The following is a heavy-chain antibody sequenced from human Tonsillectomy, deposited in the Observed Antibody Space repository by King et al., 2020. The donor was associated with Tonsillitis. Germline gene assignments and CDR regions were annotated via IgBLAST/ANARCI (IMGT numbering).Heavy chain of an antibody. Sequence: VQLVESGGGLVKPGGSLRLSCAASGFTFSSYSMNWVRQAPGKGLEWVSSISSSSSYIYYADSVKGRFTISRDNAKNSLYRQMNSLRAEDTAVYYCARDNDILTGYSPILGLFDYWGQGTLVTVSS. CDR1: GFTFSSYS. D-gene: IGHD3-9*01. CDR3: ARDNDILTGYSPILGLFDY. CDR2: ISSSSSYI. V-gene: IGHV3-21*01. J-gene: IGHJ4*02.